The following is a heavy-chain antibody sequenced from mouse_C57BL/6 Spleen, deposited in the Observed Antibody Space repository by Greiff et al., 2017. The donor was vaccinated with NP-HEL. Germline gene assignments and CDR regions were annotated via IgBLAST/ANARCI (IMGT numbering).Heavy chain of an antibody. D-gene: IGHD1-1*01. V-gene: IGHV1-53*01. CDR2: INPSNGGT. CDR1: GYTFTSYW. Sequence: VQLQQSGTELVKPGASVKLSCKASGYTFTSYWMHWVKQRPGQGLEWIGNINPSNGGTNYNEKFKSKATLTVDKSSSTAYMQLSSLTSEDSAVYYWARRKAYYYGSSDDYAMDYWGQGTSVTVSS. J-gene: IGHJ4*01. CDR3: ARRKAYYYGSSDDYAMDY.